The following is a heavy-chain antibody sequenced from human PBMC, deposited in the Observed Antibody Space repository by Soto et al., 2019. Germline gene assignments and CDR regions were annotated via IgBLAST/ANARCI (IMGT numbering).Heavy chain of an antibody. CDR1: GITFSTYA. V-gene: IGHV3-30-3*01. Sequence: QVQLVESGGGVVQPGRSLRLSCAASGITFSTYAMHWVRQAPGKGLEWVAVISYDGTNKYYADSVRGRFTISRDNSKNTLFLQMNSLRAEDTAVYYCAKDGGGYNYGYVMLDKYYYGMDVWGQGTTVTVSS. CDR3: AKDGGGYNYGYVMLDKYYYGMDV. J-gene: IGHJ6*02. D-gene: IGHD5-18*01. CDR2: ISYDGTNK.